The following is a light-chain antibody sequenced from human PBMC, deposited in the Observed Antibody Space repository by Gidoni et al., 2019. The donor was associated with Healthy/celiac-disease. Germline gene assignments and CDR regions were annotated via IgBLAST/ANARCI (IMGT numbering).Light chain of an antibody. CDR2: DAS. CDR1: QSVSSY. CDR3: QQRSNWPPRT. V-gene: IGKV3-11*01. J-gene: IGKJ1*01. Sequence: EIVLTQSPATLSLSPGERATLSFRASQSVSSYLAWYQQKPGQAPRLLIYDASNRATGIPPRFSGSGSGTEFTLTISSLEPEDFAVYYCQQRSNWPPRTFGQGTKVEIK.